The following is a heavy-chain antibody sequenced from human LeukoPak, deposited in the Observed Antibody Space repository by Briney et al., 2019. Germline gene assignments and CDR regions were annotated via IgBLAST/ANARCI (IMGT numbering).Heavy chain of an antibody. CDR1: GGSFSGYS. Sequence: PSETLSLTCAFSGGSFSGYSWSWIRQTPGQGLEWIGETNHRGSTNYNPSLKSRVTISVDASKSQFYLKLSSVTAADTDVYYCARVSRWFLAVAGYADFWGQGTQVTVSS. D-gene: IGHD6-19*01. V-gene: IGHV4-34*01. J-gene: IGHJ4*02. CDR3: ARVSRWFLAVAGYADF. CDR2: TNHRGST.